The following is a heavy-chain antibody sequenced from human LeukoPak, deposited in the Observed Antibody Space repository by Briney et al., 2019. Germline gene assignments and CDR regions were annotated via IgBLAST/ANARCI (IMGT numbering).Heavy chain of an antibody. CDR2: ISYSGST. CDR3: ATDGNFDL. CDR1: GVSISTYS. J-gene: IGHJ2*01. V-gene: IGHV4-59*01. D-gene: IGHD1-26*01. Sequence: SETLSLTCTVTGVSISTYSWSWIRQPPGKGLEWIGYISYSGSTSYNPSLRSRVTISVDTSKNQFSLKLSSVTAADTAVYYCATDGNFDLWGRGTLVTVSS.